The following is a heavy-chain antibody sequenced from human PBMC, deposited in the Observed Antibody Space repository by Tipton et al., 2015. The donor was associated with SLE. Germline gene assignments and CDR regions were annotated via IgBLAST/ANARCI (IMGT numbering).Heavy chain of an antibody. D-gene: IGHD2-2*01. J-gene: IGHJ6*02. CDR3: AREVVVPAAIGDSYIMAV. CDR1: GFTFSSYW. Sequence: SLRLSCAASGFTFSSYWIHWVRQAPGKGLVWVSHINSDGSTTSYADSVKGRFTISRDNAKNTLYLQMNSLRAEDTAVYFCAREVVVPAAIGDSYIMAVWGQGTTVTVSS. V-gene: IGHV3-74*01. CDR2: INSDGSTT.